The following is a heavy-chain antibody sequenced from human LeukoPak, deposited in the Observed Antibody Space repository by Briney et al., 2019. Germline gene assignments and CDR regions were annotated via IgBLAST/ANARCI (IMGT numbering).Heavy chain of an antibody. Sequence: GASVKVSCKASGGTFSSYAISWVRQAPGQGLEWMGGIIPIFGTANYAQKFQGRVTITADESTSTAYMELSSLRSEDTAVYYCARVSSHGYSYYYYGMDVWGQGTTVTVSS. CDR1: GGTFSSYA. CDR2: IIPIFGTA. J-gene: IGHJ6*02. V-gene: IGHV1-69*13. D-gene: IGHD5-18*01. CDR3: ARVSSHGYSYYYYGMDV.